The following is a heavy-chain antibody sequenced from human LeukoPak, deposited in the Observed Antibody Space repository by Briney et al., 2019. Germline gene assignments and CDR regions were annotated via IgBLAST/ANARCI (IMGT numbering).Heavy chain of an antibody. CDR3: ARGYSSSSFNWFDP. V-gene: IGHV4-34*01. CDR2: INHSGST. J-gene: IGHJ5*02. CDR1: GGSFSGYY. D-gene: IGHD6-6*01. Sequence: PSETLSLTCAVYGGSFSGYYWSWIRQPPGKGLEWIGEINHSGSTNYNPSLKSRVTISVDTSKNQFSLKLSSVTAADTAVYYCARGYSSSSFNWFDPWGQGTLVTVSS.